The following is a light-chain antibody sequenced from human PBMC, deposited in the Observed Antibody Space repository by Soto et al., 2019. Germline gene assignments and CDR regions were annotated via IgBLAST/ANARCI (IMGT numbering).Light chain of an antibody. CDR3: QQYNNWPLT. CDR1: QSVSSN. CDR2: VAS. Sequence: IVMTQSPATLSVSPGERATLSCRASQSVSSNLAWYQQKPGQAPRLLIYVASTTATGIPARFSVSGSGREFTLTISSLQSEDFAVYYCQQYNNWPLTFGGGTKVDI. J-gene: IGKJ4*01. V-gene: IGKV3-15*01.